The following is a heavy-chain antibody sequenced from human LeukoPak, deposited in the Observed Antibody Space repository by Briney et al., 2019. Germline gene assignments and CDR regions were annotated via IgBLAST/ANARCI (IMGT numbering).Heavy chain of an antibody. D-gene: IGHD2-2*01. CDR1: GFTFDDYA. J-gene: IGHJ4*02. CDR2: ISWDGGST. V-gene: IGHV3-43D*03. CDR3: AKDIRCSSTSCYSLPDY. Sequence: GGSLRLSCAASGFTFDDYAMHWVRQAPGKGLEWVSLISWDGGSTYYADSVKGRFTISRDNSKNSLYLQMSSLRAEDTALYYCAKDIRCSSTSCYSLPDYWGQGTLVTVSS.